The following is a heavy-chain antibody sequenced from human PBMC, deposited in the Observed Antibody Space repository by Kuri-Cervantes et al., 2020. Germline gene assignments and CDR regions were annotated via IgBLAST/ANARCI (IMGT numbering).Heavy chain of an antibody. J-gene: IGHJ6*02. Sequence: GGSLRPSCAASGFTFSSYAMHWVRQAPGKGLEWVAVISYDGSNKYYADSVKGRFTISRDNSKNTLYLQMNSLRAEDTAVYYCAKEKAYSSTYYYGMDVWGQGTTVTVSS. CDR1: GFTFSSYA. V-gene: IGHV3-30*01. D-gene: IGHD6-13*01. CDR3: AKEKAYSSTYYYGMDV. CDR2: ISYDGSNK.